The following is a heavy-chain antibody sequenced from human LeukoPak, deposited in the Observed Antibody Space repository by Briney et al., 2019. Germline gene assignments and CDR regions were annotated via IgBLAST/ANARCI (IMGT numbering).Heavy chain of an antibody. Sequence: ASVKVSCKASGYTFTSYGISWVRQAPGQGLEWMGWISAYNGNTNYARKLQGRVTMTTDTSTSTAYMELRSLRSDDTAVYYCARGPRNDFWSGYPYYYYYGMDVWGQGTTVTVSS. J-gene: IGHJ6*02. D-gene: IGHD3-3*01. CDR2: ISAYNGNT. V-gene: IGHV1-18*01. CDR1: GYTFTSYG. CDR3: ARGPRNDFWSGYPYYYYYGMDV.